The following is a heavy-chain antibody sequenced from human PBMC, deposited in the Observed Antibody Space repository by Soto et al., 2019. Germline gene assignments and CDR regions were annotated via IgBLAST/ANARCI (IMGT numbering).Heavy chain of an antibody. V-gene: IGHV4-59*01. Sequence: ASETLSLTCTVSGGSISSYYWSWIRQPPGKGLEWIGYIYYSGSTNYNPSLKSRVTISVDTSKNQFSLKLSSVTAADTAVYYCARVVRDSYALDFDYWGQGTLVTVSS. CDR2: IYYSGST. J-gene: IGHJ4*02. D-gene: IGHD5-18*01. CDR3: ARVVRDSYALDFDY. CDR1: GGSISSYY.